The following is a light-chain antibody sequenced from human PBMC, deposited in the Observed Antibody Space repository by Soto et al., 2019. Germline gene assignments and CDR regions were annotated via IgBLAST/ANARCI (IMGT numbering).Light chain of an antibody. V-gene: IGKV3-11*01. CDR1: QSVSSY. J-gene: IGKJ1*01. CDR3: QQRSNWPPWT. Sequence: IVLTQSPATLSLSPGERATLSCRASQSVSSYLAWYQQKPGQAPRLLLYDASNRATSVPARFSGSGSWADFTLTISSIQPADVAVDYCQQRSNWPPWTFGQGTKV. CDR2: DAS.